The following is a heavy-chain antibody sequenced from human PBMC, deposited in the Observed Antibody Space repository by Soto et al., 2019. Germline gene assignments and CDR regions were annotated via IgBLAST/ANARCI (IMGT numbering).Heavy chain of an antibody. V-gene: IGHV1-69*01. CDR1: GGTFSSYA. CDR3: ARGGRSVRYYFDY. CDR2: IIPIFGTA. Sequence: FTASGGTFSSYAISWVRQAPGQGLEWMGGIIPIFGTANYAQKFQGRVTITADESTSTAYMGLSSLRSEDTAVYYCARGGRSVRYYFDYWGQGTLVTVPS. J-gene: IGHJ4*02.